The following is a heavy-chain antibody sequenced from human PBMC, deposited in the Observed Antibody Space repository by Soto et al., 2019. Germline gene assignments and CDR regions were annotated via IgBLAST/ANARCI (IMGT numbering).Heavy chain of an antibody. V-gene: IGHV4-59*01. CDR3: ARERYPPRFDY. Sequence: SETLSLTCTVSGVNISSYYWSWIRQPPGKGLEWIGYIYYSGSTNYNPSLKSRVTISVDTSKNQFSLKLSSVTAADTAVYYCARERYPPRFDYWGQGTLVTVSS. CDR1: GVNISSYY. D-gene: IGHD1-1*01. CDR2: IYYSGST. J-gene: IGHJ4*02.